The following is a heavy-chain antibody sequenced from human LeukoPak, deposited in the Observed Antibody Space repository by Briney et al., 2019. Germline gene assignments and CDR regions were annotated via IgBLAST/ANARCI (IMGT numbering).Heavy chain of an antibody. CDR3: AKDAGYYDMDV. Sequence: GGSLRLSCAASGFTFNKYGMYWVRQAPGKGLEWVAFIPYDGSNKYYADSVKGRFTISRDNSMNTLYLQMNSLRIADTAVFYCAKDAGYYDMDVWGKGTPVTVSS. V-gene: IGHV3-30*02. CDR1: GFTFNKYG. J-gene: IGHJ6*03. CDR2: IPYDGSNK.